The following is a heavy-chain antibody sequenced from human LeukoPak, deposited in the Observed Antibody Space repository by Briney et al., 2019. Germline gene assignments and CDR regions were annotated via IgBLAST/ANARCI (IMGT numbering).Heavy chain of an antibody. D-gene: IGHD6-13*01. CDR1: GFTFSSYA. CDR3: AKDMGVAAAGKNFDY. Sequence: PGGSLRLSCAASGFTFSSYAMSWVRQAPGKGLEWVSAISGSGGSTYYADSVKGRFTISRDNSKNTPYLQMNSLRAEDTAVYYCAKDMGVAAAGKNFDYWGQGTLVTVSS. V-gene: IGHV3-23*01. J-gene: IGHJ4*02. CDR2: ISGSGGST.